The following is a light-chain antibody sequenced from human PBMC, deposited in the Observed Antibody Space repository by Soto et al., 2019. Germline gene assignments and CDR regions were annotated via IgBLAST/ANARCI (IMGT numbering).Light chain of an antibody. CDR2: DVS. Sequence: QSALTQPASVSGSPGQSIAISCTGTSGDVGGYNYVSWYQQHPGKTPNLMIYDVSNRPSGVSNRFSGSKSGNTASLTISGLQAEDEADYYCSSYTSSSTWVFGGGTKLTVL. CDR1: SGDVGGYNY. V-gene: IGLV2-14*01. J-gene: IGLJ3*02. CDR3: SSYTSSSTWV.